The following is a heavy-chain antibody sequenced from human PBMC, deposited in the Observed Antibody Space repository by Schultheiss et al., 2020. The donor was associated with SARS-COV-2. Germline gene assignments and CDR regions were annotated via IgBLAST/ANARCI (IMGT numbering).Heavy chain of an antibody. V-gene: IGHV4-34*01. CDR3: ARIPPSDSSGWYVDY. CDR1: DGSFSGYY. CDR2: INHSGST. J-gene: IGHJ4*02. D-gene: IGHD6-19*01. Sequence: SETLSLTCAVYDGSFSGYYWSWIRQPPGKGLEWIGEINHSGSTNYNPSPKSRVTISVDTSKNQFSLKLSSVTAADTAVYYCARIPPSDSSGWYVDYWGQGTLVTVSS.